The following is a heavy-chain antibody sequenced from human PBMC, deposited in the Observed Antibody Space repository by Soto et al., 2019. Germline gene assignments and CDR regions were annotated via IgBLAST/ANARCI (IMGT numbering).Heavy chain of an antibody. CDR1: GLIISYAW. Sequence: RGGALRLWCTATGLIISYAWMPWVRTAPGKEPEWIGRIKSQSDGWTPHHSASVSSRFTISRDDSRNILYLQMDSLKTEDTAVYYCSRGSIVGAIGPWGQGTLVTVSS. J-gene: IGHJ5*02. CDR2: IKSQSDGWTP. D-gene: IGHD1-26*01. V-gene: IGHV3-15*01. CDR3: SRGSIVGAIGP.